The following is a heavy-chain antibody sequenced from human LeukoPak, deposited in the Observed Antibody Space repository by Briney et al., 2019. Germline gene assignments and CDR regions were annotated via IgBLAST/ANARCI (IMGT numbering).Heavy chain of an antibody. Sequence: ASVKVSCKASGGTFSSYAISWVRQAPGQGLEWMGGIIPIFGTANYAQKFQGRVTITTDESTSTAYMELSSLRSEDTAVYYCARMGDGYNQYYSDYCGQGTLVTVSS. CDR1: GGTFSSYA. CDR2: IIPIFGTA. V-gene: IGHV1-69*05. J-gene: IGHJ4*02. CDR3: ARMGDGYNQYYSDY. D-gene: IGHD5-24*01.